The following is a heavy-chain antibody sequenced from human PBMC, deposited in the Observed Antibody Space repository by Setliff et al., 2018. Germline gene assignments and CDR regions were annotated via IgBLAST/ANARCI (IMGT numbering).Heavy chain of an antibody. CDR1: GFTFSSYW. CDR2: IKQDGSEK. Sequence: GESLKISCAASGFTFSSYWMSWVRQAPGKGLEWVSNIKQDGSEKHYVDSVEGRFTISRDNAKNSLYLQLNSLRAEDTAVYYCSTRTVAARSLDTWGQGTLVTVS. D-gene: IGHD6-13*01. CDR3: STRTVAARSLDT. V-gene: IGHV3-7*01. J-gene: IGHJ5*02.